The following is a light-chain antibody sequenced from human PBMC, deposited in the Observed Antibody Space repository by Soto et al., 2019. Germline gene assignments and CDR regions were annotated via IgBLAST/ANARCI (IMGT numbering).Light chain of an antibody. CDR2: EVS. V-gene: IGLV2-14*01. Sequence: QSVLTQPASVSGSPGQSITISCTGTRSDVGGYNYVSWYQQPPGKAPKLMIYEVSNRPSAVSNRFSGSKSGNTASLTISGVQAEDGADYYCSSYTSSSTLDVFGTGTKATVL. CDR3: SSYTSSSTLDV. CDR1: RSDVGGYNY. J-gene: IGLJ1*01.